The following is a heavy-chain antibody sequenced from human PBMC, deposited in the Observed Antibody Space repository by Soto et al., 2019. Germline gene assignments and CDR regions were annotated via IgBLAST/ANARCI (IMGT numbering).Heavy chain of an antibody. CDR1: GFTFSSYA. D-gene: IGHD6-6*01. V-gene: IGHV3-23*01. J-gene: IGHJ4*02. CDR3: ANTPKSRSRSLVVDY. Sequence: PGGSLRLSCAASGFTFSSYAMSWVRQAPGKGLEWVSAISGSGGSTYYADSVKGRFTISRDNSKNTLYLQMNSLRAEDTAVYYCANTPKSRSRSLVVDYWGQGTLVTVSS. CDR2: ISGSGGST.